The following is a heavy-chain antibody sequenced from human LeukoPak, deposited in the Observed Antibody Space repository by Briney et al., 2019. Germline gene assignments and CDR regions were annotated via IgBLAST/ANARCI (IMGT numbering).Heavy chain of an antibody. D-gene: IGHD3-10*02. V-gene: IGHV3-11*04. J-gene: IGHJ6*03. Sequence: GRSLRLSCAASAFTFSDYYMSWNRQAPGKGLEWVSYISSSGSNIYYADSVKGRFTISRENAKNSLYLQMNSLRAEDTAVYYCARAGRKSRGVDLVRKKETGYYYYMDVWGKGTTVTVSS. CDR3: ARAGRKSRGVDLVRKKETGYYYYMDV. CDR2: ISSSGSNI. CDR1: AFTFSDYY.